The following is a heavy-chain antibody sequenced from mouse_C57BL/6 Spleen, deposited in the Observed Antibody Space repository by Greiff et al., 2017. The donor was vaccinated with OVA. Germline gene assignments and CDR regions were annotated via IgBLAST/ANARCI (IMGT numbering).Heavy chain of an antibody. J-gene: IGHJ2*01. D-gene: IGHD3-3*01. CDR3: ARWGDSPLDY. V-gene: IGHV1-69*01. Sequence: QVQLQQPGAELVMPGASVKLSCKASGYTFTSYWMHWVKQRPGQGLEWIGEIDPSDSYTKYNQKFKGKSTLTVDKSSSPAYMQLSSRTSEDSAVYYCARWGDSPLDYWGQGTTLTVSS. CDR1: GYTFTSYW. CDR2: IDPSDSYT.